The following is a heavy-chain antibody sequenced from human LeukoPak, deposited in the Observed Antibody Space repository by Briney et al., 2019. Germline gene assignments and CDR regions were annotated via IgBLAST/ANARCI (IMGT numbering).Heavy chain of an antibody. V-gene: IGHV4-39*01. D-gene: IGHD3-16*01. Sequence: PSETLSLTCTVSGGSISSSSYYWGWIRQPPGKGLEWIGSIYYSGSTYYNPSLKSRVTISVDTSKNQFSLKLSSATAADTAVYYCAGLWGVMGYYYGMDVWGQGTTVTVSS. CDR2: IYYSGST. CDR1: GGSISSSSYY. J-gene: IGHJ6*02. CDR3: AGLWGVMGYYYGMDV.